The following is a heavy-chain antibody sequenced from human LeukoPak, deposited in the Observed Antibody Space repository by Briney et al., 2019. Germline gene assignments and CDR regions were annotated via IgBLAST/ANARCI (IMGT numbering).Heavy chain of an antibody. J-gene: IGHJ6*02. D-gene: IGHD4-17*01. Sequence: GGSLRPSCAASGFTFSSYGMHWVRQAPGKGLEWVAVISYDGSNKYYADSVKGRFTISRDNSKNTLYLQMNSLRAEDTAVYYCAKALDYGDDYYYGMDVWGQGTTVTVSS. V-gene: IGHV3-30*18. CDR2: ISYDGSNK. CDR3: AKALDYGDDYYYGMDV. CDR1: GFTFSSYG.